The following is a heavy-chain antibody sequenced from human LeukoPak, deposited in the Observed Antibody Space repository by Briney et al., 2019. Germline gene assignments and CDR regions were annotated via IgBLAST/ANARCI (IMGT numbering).Heavy chain of an antibody. V-gene: IGHV3-74*01. CDR1: GFTVSNNY. CDR3: ARGGVFSLDC. Sequence: GGSLRLSCAASGFTVSNNYMSWVRQAPGKGLVWVSRINKDGSSTTYADSVKGRFTISRDNAKNTLYLQMNSLRAEDTAVYYCARGGVFSLDCWGQGTLVTVSS. CDR2: INKDGSST. D-gene: IGHD3-10*01. J-gene: IGHJ4*02.